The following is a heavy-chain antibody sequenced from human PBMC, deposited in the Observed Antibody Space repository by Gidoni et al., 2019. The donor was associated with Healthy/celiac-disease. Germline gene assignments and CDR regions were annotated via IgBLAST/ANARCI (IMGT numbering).Heavy chain of an antibody. J-gene: IGHJ5*02. CDR2: IYYSGST. CDR3: ARDRANGDYGDGNWFDP. V-gene: IGHV4-31*03. CDR1: GGSISSGGYY. Sequence: QVQLQESCPGLVKPSQTLSLTCTVPGGSISSGGYYWSWIRQHPGKGLEWIGYIYYSGSTYYNPSLKSRVTISVDTSKNQFSLKLSSVTAADTAVYYCARDRANGDYGDGNWFDPWGQGTLVTVSS. D-gene: IGHD4-17*01.